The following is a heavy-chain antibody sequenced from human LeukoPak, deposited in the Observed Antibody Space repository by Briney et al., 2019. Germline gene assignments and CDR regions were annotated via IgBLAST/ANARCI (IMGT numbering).Heavy chain of an antibody. V-gene: IGHV1-2*06. CDR3: ASLGFIGTYPIQGYYYYYMDV. J-gene: IGHJ6*03. CDR1: GYTFTGYY. CDR2: INPNSGGT. Sequence: GASVKVSCKASGYTFTGYYMHWVRQAPGQGLEWMGRINPNSGGTNYAQKFQGRVTMTRDTFISTAYMELSRLRSDDTAVYYCASLGFIGTYPIQGYYYYYMDVWGKGTAVTVSS. D-gene: IGHD3-16*01.